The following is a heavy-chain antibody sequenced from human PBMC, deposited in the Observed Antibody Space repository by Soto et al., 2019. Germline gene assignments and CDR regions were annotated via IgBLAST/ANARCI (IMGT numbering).Heavy chain of an antibody. CDR3: VRDSGAKLSSS. CDR2: IVPIYRTA. J-gene: IGHJ4*02. Sequence: SVKVSCKASGATFSSYRINWVRQAPGQGLEWMGGIVPIYRTADSAQEFQGRVTITADESARTAYMEFRSLTSRDTAVYYCVRDSGAKLSSSWGQGTLVTVSS. D-gene: IGHD6-13*01. CDR1: GATFSSYR. V-gene: IGHV1-69*13.